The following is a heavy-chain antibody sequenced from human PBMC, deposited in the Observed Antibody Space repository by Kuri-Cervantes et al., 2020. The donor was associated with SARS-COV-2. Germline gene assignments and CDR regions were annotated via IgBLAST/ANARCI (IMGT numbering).Heavy chain of an antibody. Sequence: GGSLRLSCAASGFTFDNFAMHWVRQAPGKGLEWVAVISYDGSNKNYADSVKGRFTVSRDNSKNTLYLQMNSLRVEDTALYYCARDGGGRPTHSDYWGQGTLVTVSS. CDR1: GFTFDNFA. D-gene: IGHD2-15*01. J-gene: IGHJ4*02. V-gene: IGHV3-30-3*01. CDR3: ARDGGGRPTHSDY. CDR2: ISYDGSNK.